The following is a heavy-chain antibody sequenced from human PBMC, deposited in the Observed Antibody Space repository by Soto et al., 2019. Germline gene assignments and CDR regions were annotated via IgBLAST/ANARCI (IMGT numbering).Heavy chain of an antibody. CDR2: INSDGSVS. Sequence: EVQLVESGGGLVQPGGSLRLSCAASGFTFSNYWMYWVRQAPGKGLEWVSRINSDGSVSSYADSVKGRLTISRDNVKNTLDLQMDSLRAEDTAVYSCARGDCVGGTCYSFAGAFYYYMDVWGKGTTVTVFS. V-gene: IGHV3-74*02. J-gene: IGHJ6*03. D-gene: IGHD2-15*01. CDR3: ARGDCVGGTCYSFAGAFYYYMDV. CDR1: GFTFSNYW.